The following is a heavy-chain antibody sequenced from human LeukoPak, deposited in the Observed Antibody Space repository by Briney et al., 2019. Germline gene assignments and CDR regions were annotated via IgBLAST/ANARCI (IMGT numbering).Heavy chain of an antibody. J-gene: IGHJ4*02. Sequence: GESLRLSCAASGFTFSDYYMSWVRQAPGKGREWVSYISSTSTYTNYADSVKGRFTISRDNAKNSLYLQMNSLRAEDTAVYYCAKEFCSGGSCNLDYWGQGTLVTVSS. D-gene: IGHD2-15*01. CDR1: GFTFSDYY. V-gene: IGHV3-11*05. CDR3: AKEFCSGGSCNLDY. CDR2: ISSTSTYT.